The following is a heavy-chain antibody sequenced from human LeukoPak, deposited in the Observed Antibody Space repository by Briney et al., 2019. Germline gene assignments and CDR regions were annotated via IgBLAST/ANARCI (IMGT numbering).Heavy chain of an antibody. CDR1: GGSISSYY. CDR2: IYYSGST. V-gene: IGHV4-59*01. J-gene: IGHJ6*03. CDR3: AREEGLLSGIHYMDV. Sequence: PSETLHLTCTVSGGSISSYYWSWIRQPPGKGLEWIGYIYYSGSTNYNPSLKSRVTISVDTSKNQFSLKLSSVTAADTAVYYCAREEGLLSGIHYMDVWGKGTTVTVSS. D-gene: IGHD2-2*01.